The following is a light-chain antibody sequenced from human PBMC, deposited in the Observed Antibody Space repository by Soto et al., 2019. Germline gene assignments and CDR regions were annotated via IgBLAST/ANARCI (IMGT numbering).Light chain of an antibody. CDR2: DAS. CDR3: QQRDNWPPIT. Sequence: EIVLTQSPATLSSSPGERATISCRASQSVSNYLAWYQQKPGQAPRLLIYDASNRAPGIPARFSGSGSGTEFTLTISSLEPEDFAVYYCQQRDNWPPITFGQGTRLEIK. CDR1: QSVSNY. J-gene: IGKJ5*01. V-gene: IGKV3-11*01.